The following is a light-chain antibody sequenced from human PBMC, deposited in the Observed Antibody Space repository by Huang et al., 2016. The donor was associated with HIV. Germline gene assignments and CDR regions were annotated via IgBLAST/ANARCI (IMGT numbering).Light chain of an antibody. CDR3: QQYYTTPRT. Sequence: IVMTQSPDSLAVSLGERATIKCKSSQSLLSASNSQNYLAWYQQKVGQPPKLLIYWASTRAPGVPARLSGSGSGPDFSLTIANLQAEDVAIYYCQQYYTTPRTFGPGTKVEIK. CDR1: QSLLSASNSQNY. V-gene: IGKV4-1*01. CDR2: WAS. J-gene: IGKJ3*01.